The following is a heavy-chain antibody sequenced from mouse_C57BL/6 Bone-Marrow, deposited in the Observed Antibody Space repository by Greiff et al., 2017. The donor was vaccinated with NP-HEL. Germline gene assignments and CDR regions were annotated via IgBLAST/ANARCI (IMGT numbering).Heavy chain of an antibody. D-gene: IGHD1-1*01. J-gene: IGHJ4*01. Sequence: EVQGVESGGGLVKPGGSLKLSCAASGFTFSDYGMHWVRQAPEKGLEWVAYISSGSSTIYYADTVKGRFTISRDNAKNTLFLQMTSLRSEDTAMYYCARTNYGSSYGYYAMDYWGQGTSVTVSS. V-gene: IGHV5-17*01. CDR2: ISSGSSTI. CDR3: ARTNYGSSYGYYAMDY. CDR1: GFTFSDYG.